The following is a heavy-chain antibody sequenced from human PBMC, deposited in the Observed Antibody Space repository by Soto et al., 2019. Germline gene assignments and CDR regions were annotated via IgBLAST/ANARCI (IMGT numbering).Heavy chain of an antibody. CDR2: IDWDDDK. CDR3: ARNSGSSSCGPWLHP. CDR1: GFSLSTSGMR. Sequence: SGPTLLNPTQTLTLTCTFSGFSLSTSGMRVSWIRQPPGKALEWLARIDWDDDKFYSTSLKTRLTISKDTSKNQVVLTMTNMDPVDTATYYCARNSGSSSCGPWLHPWGQGTLVTVSS. V-gene: IGHV2-70*04. J-gene: IGHJ5*02. D-gene: IGHD1-26*01.